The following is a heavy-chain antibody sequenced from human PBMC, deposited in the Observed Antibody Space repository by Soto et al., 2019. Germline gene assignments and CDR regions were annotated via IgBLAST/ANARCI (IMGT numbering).Heavy chain of an antibody. J-gene: IGHJ4*02. V-gene: IGHV1-2*02. CDR2: INSNSGGT. Sequence: VSCKASGYNFIGYFIHWVRQAPGQGPEWMGWINSNSGGTMYAEKFQGRVTMTRDASIRVVYLELSGLTSDDTAVYYCARDTPPLHSQSFDHWGQGALVTVSS. CDR1: GYNFIGYF. CDR3: ARDTPPLHSQSFDH. D-gene: IGHD2-15*01.